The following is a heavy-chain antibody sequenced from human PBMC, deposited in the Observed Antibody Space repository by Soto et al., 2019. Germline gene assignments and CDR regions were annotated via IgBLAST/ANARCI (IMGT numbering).Heavy chain of an antibody. J-gene: IGHJ6*02. D-gene: IGHD1-26*01. CDR2: ISATSDAA. Sequence: GGSLRLSCAASGFPFSTSAMNWVRQAPGKGLEWVSIISATSDAAYYAESVKGRFTSSRDNSKNTLYLQMNSLRPEDTAMYYCGKYSGSYPVYNGMNVWGQGTTVTVSS. V-gene: IGHV3-23*01. CDR3: GKYSGSYPVYNGMNV. CDR1: GFPFSTSA.